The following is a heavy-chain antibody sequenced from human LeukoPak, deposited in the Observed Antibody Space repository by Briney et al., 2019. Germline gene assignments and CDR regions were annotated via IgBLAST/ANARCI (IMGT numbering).Heavy chain of an antibody. Sequence: GSSVKVSCKASGGTFSSYAISWVRQAPGQGLEWMGWMNPNSGTADYAPKFQGRVTMTRNTSMSTAYMELSSLRSEDTAVYYCARAFEGGSYTDSWGQGALVTVSS. CDR2: MNPNSGTA. J-gene: IGHJ4*02. CDR3: ARAFEGGSYTDS. V-gene: IGHV1-8*02. CDR1: GGTFSSYA. D-gene: IGHD3-22*01.